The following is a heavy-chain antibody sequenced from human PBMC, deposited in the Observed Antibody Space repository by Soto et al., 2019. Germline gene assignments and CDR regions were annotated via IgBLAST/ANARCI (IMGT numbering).Heavy chain of an antibody. V-gene: IGHV3-30*18. CDR2: ISYDGNNK. CDR3: AKGLVGYVFGVQDYYFGMDV. D-gene: IGHD1-26*01. J-gene: IGHJ6*02. Sequence: QVQLVESGGGVVQPGRSLRLSCGASGFNFSSYGMHWFSQAPGKGLEWVAVISYDGNNKDYADSVKGRFTISRDNSKNTLYLQMNSLRAEDTAVFYCAKGLVGYVFGVQDYYFGMDVWGQGTTVTVSS. CDR1: GFNFSSYG.